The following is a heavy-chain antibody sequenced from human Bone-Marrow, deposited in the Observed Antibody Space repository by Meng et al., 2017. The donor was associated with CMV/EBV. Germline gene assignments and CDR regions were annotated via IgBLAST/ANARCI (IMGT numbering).Heavy chain of an antibody. V-gene: IGHV4-39*01. CDR1: GGSISSSSYY. Sequence: SETLSLTCTVSGGSISSSSYYWVWIRQPPGTGLEWIGSMYYSGSTYYNPSLKSRVTISVDKSTNQFSLKLSSVTAADTAVYYCARHSNGQRTCFDYWGQGTLVTVSS. CDR2: MYYSGST. J-gene: IGHJ4*02. D-gene: IGHD3-22*01. CDR3: ARHSNGQRTCFDY.